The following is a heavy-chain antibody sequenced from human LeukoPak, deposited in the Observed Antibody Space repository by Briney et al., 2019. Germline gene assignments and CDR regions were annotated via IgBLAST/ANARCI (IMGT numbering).Heavy chain of an antibody. J-gene: IGHJ4*02. CDR2: ISSSSSYI. D-gene: IGHD2-21*02. V-gene: IGHV3-21*06. CDR1: GFTFSSYS. Sequence: GSLRLSCAASGFTFSSYSMNWVRQVPGKGLEWVSSISSSSSYIYYADSVKGRFTISRDNAKNSLYLQMNSLRAEDTAVYCCANCLSASDCNSLLQPYFDYWGQGTLVTVSS. CDR3: ANCLSASDCNSLLQPYFDY.